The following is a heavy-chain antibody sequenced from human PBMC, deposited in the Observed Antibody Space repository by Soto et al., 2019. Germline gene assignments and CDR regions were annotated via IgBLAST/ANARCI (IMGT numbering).Heavy chain of an antibody. D-gene: IGHD1-7*01. Sequence: GGSLRLSCAASGFTFSSYAMSWVRQAPGKGLEWVSAISGSGGSTYYADSVKGRFTISRDNSKNTLYLQMNSLRAEDTAVYYCAIPPAGNWNYVLDYWGQGTLVTVSS. V-gene: IGHV3-23*01. J-gene: IGHJ4*02. CDR3: AIPPAGNWNYVLDY. CDR2: ISGSGGST. CDR1: GFTFSSYA.